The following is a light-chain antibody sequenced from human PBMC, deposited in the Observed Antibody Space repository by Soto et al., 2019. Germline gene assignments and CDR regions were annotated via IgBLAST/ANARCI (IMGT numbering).Light chain of an antibody. V-gene: IGKV3-20*01. Sequence: EIVLTQSPGTLSLSAGERATLSCRTSQSVSRSLAWYQQKPGQAPRLLIYGASNRATGIPDRFSGSGSGTDFTLTISRLEPEDFAVYYCQQYGSSGTFGQGTKVDI. J-gene: IGKJ1*01. CDR2: GAS. CDR1: QSVSRS. CDR3: QQYGSSGT.